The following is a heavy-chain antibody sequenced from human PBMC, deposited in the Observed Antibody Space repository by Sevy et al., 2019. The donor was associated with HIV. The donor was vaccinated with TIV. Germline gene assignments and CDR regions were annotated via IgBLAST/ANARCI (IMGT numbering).Heavy chain of an antibody. J-gene: IGHJ4*02. D-gene: IGHD2-8*01. CDR1: GFTFSKYS. CDR2: LSFGCGEI. CDR3: AREGCTKPHDY. Sequence: GGSPRLSCAASGFTFSKYSMSWVRQPPGKGLEWVSILSFGCGEINYADSVKGRFTISRDNSKSSVYLQMNNLGPEDTAVYYCAREGCTKPHDYWGQGTLVTVSS. V-gene: IGHV3-23*01.